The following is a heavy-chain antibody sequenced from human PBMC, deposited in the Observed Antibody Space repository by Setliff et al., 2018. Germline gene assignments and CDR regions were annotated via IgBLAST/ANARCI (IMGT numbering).Heavy chain of an antibody. CDR2: IYYSGST. CDR1: GGSISSHY. CDR3: TRDPTGSNFYNFQFYMDV. V-gene: IGHV4-59*11. D-gene: IGHD1-1*01. J-gene: IGHJ6*03. Sequence: SETLSLTCTVSGGSISSHYWSWIRQPPGKGLEWIAYIYYSGSTNYNPSLKSRVTISVDTSKNQFSLKLSSVTSDDTAVYYCTRDPTGSNFYNFQFYMDVWGKGTTVTVSS.